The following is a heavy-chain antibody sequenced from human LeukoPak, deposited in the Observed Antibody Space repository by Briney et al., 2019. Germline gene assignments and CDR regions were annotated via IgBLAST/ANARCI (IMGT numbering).Heavy chain of an antibody. D-gene: IGHD3-10*01. CDR1: GFNFRNYA. Sequence: GSLRLSCSASGFNFRNYAMHWVRQAPGKGLEYVSAMSVVTDRTFYADSVMGRFTISRDNSANTLYLQMSSLRPEDTAVYYCAKPARGSGIQDGFDSWGQGTLVTVSS. V-gene: IGHV3-64D*06. CDR3: AKPARGSGIQDGFDS. CDR2: MSVVTDRT. J-gene: IGHJ4*02.